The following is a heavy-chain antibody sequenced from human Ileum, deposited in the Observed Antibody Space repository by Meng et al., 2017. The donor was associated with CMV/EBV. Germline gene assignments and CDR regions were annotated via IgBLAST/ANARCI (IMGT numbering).Heavy chain of an antibody. CDR2: INNDGSLT. V-gene: IGHV3-74*01. Sequence: ASGFTLRSYLMQWVRQTPGKGLVWVSRINNDGSLTTYADSVKGRFTISRDNAKNTLYLQMNSLRAEDTAVYYCVRDADGAGGTIDYWGQGALVTVSS. CDR3: VRDADGAGGTIDY. J-gene: IGHJ4*02. D-gene: IGHD1-1*01. CDR1: GFTLRSYL.